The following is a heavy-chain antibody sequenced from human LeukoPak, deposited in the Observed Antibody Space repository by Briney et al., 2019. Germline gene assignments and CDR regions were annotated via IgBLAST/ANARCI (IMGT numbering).Heavy chain of an antibody. CDR2: INHSGSA. Sequence: SETLSLTCAVYGGSFSGYYWSWVRQPPGKGLEWIGEINHSGSANYNPSLMSRVTISLDTSKNHFSLNLSSVTAADTAVYYCARGQGTVTTHWGQGTLVTVSS. J-gene: IGHJ4*02. V-gene: IGHV4-34*01. D-gene: IGHD4-17*01. CDR1: GGSFSGYY. CDR3: ARGQGTVTTH.